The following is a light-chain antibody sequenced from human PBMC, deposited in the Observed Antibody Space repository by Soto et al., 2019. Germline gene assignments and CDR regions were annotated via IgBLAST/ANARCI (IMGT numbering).Light chain of an antibody. J-gene: IGKJ2*01. CDR2: DAS. Sequence: EIVLTQSPDTLSLSPGERATLSCRASHSFRSYLAWYQQKPGQAPRLLIYDASNRATGIPARFSGRGSGTDFTLTIGSLEPEDFAVYYCQQRSNWPPGYTFGQGTKLEIK. CDR3: QQRSNWPPGYT. V-gene: IGKV3-11*01. CDR1: HSFRSY.